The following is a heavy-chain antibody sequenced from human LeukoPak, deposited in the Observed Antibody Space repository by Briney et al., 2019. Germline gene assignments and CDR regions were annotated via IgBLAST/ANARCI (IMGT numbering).Heavy chain of an antibody. J-gene: IGHJ4*02. V-gene: IGHV1-46*01. CDR1: GYTLSTYY. CDR2: INPSAGGT. D-gene: IGHD5-12*01. CDR3: ARALEDYSGHDYGLDY. Sequence: KASGYTLSTYYMHWVRQASGQGLDWMGIINPSAGGTSYAQKFQGRVTMTRDTSTSTVYMELSSLRSEDTAVYYCARALEDYSGHDYGLDYWGQGTLVTVSS.